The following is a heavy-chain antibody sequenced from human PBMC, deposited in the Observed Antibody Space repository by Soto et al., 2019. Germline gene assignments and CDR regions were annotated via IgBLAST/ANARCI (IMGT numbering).Heavy chain of an antibody. D-gene: IGHD3-22*01. J-gene: IGHJ4*02. CDR2: INPSDGST. Sequence: ASVKVSCKASGYTFTSYYMHWVRQAPGQGLEWMGIINPSDGSTSYARKFQGRLTMTSDTSTSTAYMELSSLRSEDTAVYFCARDLPLSHYYDSSGYYYGFDYWGQGTLVTVSS. CDR1: GYTFTSYY. CDR3: ARDLPLSHYYDSSGYYYGFDY. V-gene: IGHV1-46*01.